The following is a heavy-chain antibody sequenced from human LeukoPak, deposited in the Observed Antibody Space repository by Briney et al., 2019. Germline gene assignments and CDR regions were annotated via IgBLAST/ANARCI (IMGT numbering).Heavy chain of an antibody. J-gene: IGHJ4*02. Sequence: GGSLRLSCAASGFTFSSYAMSWVRQAPGKGLEWVSVISVSGGSTYYADSVKGRFTISRDNSKNTLYLQMNSLRAEDTAVYYCAKDSRGYQDYFDYWGQGTLVTVSS. CDR2: ISVSGGST. CDR1: GFTFSSYA. D-gene: IGHD3-22*01. V-gene: IGHV3-23*01. CDR3: AKDSRGYQDYFDY.